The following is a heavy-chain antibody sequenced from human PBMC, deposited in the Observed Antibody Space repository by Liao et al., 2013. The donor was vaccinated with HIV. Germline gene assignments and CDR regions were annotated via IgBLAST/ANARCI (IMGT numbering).Heavy chain of an antibody. J-gene: IGHJ2*01. CDR3: ARDRGTRYFDL. CDR1: HDSISSSSYY. V-gene: IGHV4-39*07. Sequence: QLQLQESGPGLVKPSETLSLTCTVSHDSISSSSYYWAWIRQPPGKGLEWIGRIYYSGSTYYNPSLKSRVTMSVDTSKNQFSLKLSSVTAADTAVYYCARDRGTRYFDLWGRGTLVTVSS. D-gene: IGHD1-14*01. CDR2: IYYSGST.